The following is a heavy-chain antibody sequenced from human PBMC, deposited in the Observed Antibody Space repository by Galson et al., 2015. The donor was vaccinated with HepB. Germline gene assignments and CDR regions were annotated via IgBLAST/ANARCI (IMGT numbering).Heavy chain of an antibody. J-gene: IGHJ4*02. CDR3: ARDPGIAAAGLARPFDY. Sequence: SLRLSCAASGFTFSSYSMNWVRQAPGKGLEWVSSISSSSYIYYADSVMGRFTISRDNAKNSLYLQMNSLRAEDTAVYYCARDPGIAAAGLARPFDYWGQGTLVTVSS. D-gene: IGHD6-13*01. CDR2: ISSSSYI. CDR1: GFTFSSYS. V-gene: IGHV3-21*01.